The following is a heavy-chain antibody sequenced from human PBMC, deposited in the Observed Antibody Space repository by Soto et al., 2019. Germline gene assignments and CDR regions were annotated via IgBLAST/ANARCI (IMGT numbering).Heavy chain of an antibody. CDR1: GGSISSGGYY. CDR2: IYYSGST. D-gene: IGHD3-3*01. CDR3: ARGEAFWSDQHPFDY. J-gene: IGHJ4*02. Sequence: QVQLQESGPGLVKPSQTLSLTCTVSGGSISSGGYYWSWIRQHPGKGLEWIGYIYYSGSTYYNPSLKSRVTISVDTSKNQFSLKLSSVTAADTAVYYCARGEAFWSDQHPFDYWGQGTLVTVSS. V-gene: IGHV4-31*03.